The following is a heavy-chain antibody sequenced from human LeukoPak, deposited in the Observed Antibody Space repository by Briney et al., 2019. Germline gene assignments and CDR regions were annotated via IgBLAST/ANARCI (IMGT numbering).Heavy chain of an antibody. CDR2: IYSGGST. Sequence: GGSLRLSCAASGFTVSSNYMSWARQAPGKGLEWVSVIYSGGSTYHADSVKGRFTISRDNSKNTLYLQMNSLRVEDTAVYYCGGSGSYYPLFDYWGQGTLVTVSS. CDR1: GFTVSSNY. D-gene: IGHD1-26*01. CDR3: GGSGSYYPLFDY. J-gene: IGHJ4*02. V-gene: IGHV3-66*02.